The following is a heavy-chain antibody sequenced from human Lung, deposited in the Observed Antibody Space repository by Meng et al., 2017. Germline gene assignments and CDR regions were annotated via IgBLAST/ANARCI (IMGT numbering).Heavy chain of an antibody. Sequence: QVQLGQSGSELKKPGAAVKISCKASGYTFTTYAMNWVRQAPGQGLEWMGWINTDTRNPTYAQGFTGRFVFSLDTSVSTAYLQISSLMAEDTAIYYCARGDLGMSGYYYTVHWGQGTLVTVSS. CDR1: GYTFTTYA. V-gene: IGHV7-4-1*02. D-gene: IGHD3-22*01. CDR2: INTDTRNP. J-gene: IGHJ4*02. CDR3: ARGDLGMSGYYYTVH.